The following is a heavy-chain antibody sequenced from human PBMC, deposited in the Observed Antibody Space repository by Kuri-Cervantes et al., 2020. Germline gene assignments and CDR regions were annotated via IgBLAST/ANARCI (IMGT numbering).Heavy chain of an antibody. V-gene: IGHV3-53*01. CDR2: IDSGDNT. CDR3: ARGWCDK. Sequence: GESLKISCAASGFTFSSYSMNWVRQAPGKGLEWVSMIDSGDNTYYADSGKGRFTISRDTSKNMVYLQMSSLSAEDTAVYYCARGWCDKWGQGTLVTVSS. CDR1: GFTFSSYS. J-gene: IGHJ4*02. D-gene: IGHD4/OR15-4a*01.